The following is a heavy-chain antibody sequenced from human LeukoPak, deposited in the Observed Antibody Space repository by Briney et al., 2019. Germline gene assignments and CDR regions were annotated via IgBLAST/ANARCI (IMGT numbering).Heavy chain of an antibody. Sequence: SETLSLTCAVYGGSFSGYYWSWIRQPPGKGLEWIGEINHSGSTNYNPSLKSRVTISVDTSKNQFSLKLSSVTAADTAVYYCARGTVYYYYGMDVWGQGTTVTVSS. V-gene: IGHV4-34*01. CDR2: INHSGST. J-gene: IGHJ6*02. CDR1: GGSFSGYY. CDR3: ARGTVYYYYGMDV.